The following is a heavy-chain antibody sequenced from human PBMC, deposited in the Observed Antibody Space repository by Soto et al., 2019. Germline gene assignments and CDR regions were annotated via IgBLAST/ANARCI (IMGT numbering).Heavy chain of an antibody. V-gene: IGHV3-23*01. CDR1: GFNFANYA. D-gene: IGHD2-21*01. CDR3: AKDFIPRNSIYDPFDI. J-gene: IGHJ3*02. CDR2: VGGGGSDT. Sequence: EGRLLESGGGLVQPGGSLEVSCRASGFNFANYAMSWVRQAPGKGPEWVSSVGGGGSDTKYADSVRGRFTISRDDSKNTLFLHMNGLGAEDTAIYFCAKDFIPRNSIYDPFDIWGQGTTVTVSS.